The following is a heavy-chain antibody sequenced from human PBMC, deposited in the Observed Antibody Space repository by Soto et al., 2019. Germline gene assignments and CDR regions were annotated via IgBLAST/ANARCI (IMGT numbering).Heavy chain of an antibody. Sequence: EVQLLESGGGLAQPGGSLRLSCAVSGITFTHYAMGWVRQALGKGLEWVSGISGNVGSTTHYADSVNGRFTISRDNSKNLLFLQMNSLRAEDSGVYYCAKHRGFLAGPFDSWGQGTLVIVSS. CDR1: GITFTHYA. CDR2: ISGNVGSTT. V-gene: IGHV3-23*01. D-gene: IGHD6-19*01. J-gene: IGHJ4*02. CDR3: AKHRGFLAGPFDS.